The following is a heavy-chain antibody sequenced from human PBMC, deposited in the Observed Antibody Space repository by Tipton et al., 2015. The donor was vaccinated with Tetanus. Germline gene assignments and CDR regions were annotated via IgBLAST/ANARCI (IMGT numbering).Heavy chain of an antibody. CDR2: IKHDGSEN. CDR1: GFTFSAYW. CDR3: ARELELRFSIYYYYGMDV. J-gene: IGHJ6*02. D-gene: IGHD1-7*01. V-gene: IGHV3-7*01. Sequence: SLRLSCAASGFTFSAYWMTWVRQAPGKGLEWVANIKHDGSENYYVDSVKGRFTISRDNAKNSLYLQMNSLRAEDTAVYYCARELELRFSIYYYYGMDVWGQGTTVTVSS.